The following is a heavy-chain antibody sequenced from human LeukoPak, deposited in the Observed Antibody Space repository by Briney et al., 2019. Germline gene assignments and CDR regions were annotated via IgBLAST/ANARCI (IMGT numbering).Heavy chain of an antibody. Sequence: GASVKVSCKASGYTFTSYYMHWVRQAPGQGLEWMGIINPSGGSTSYAQKFQGRVTMTRDTSTSTVYMELRSLRSDDTAVYYCARDRSGWHHTDAFDIWGQGTMVTVSS. J-gene: IGHJ3*02. CDR1: GYTFTSYY. V-gene: IGHV1-46*01. CDR3: ARDRSGWHHTDAFDI. D-gene: IGHD6-19*01. CDR2: INPSGGST.